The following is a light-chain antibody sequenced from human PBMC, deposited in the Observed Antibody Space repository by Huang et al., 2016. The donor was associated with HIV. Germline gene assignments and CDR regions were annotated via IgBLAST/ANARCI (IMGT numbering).Light chain of an antibody. CDR2: TAS. J-gene: IGKJ4*01. CDR3: QQSYSTPPLT. Sequence: SASVGDRVTITCRASQTITTYLSWYQQKPGKAPELLIYTASNLRSGVPSRFSGSGSGTDFTLTISSLQPVDFATYYCQQSYSTPPLTFGGGTKVEIK. CDR1: QTITTY. V-gene: IGKV1-39*01.